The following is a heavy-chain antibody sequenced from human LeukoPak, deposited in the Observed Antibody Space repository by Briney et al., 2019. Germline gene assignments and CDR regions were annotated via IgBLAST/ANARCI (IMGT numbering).Heavy chain of an antibody. J-gene: IGHJ4*02. CDR2: ISSGRTE. CDR3: ARVADGDKYGGRDY. CDR1: GFTFSMHS. D-gene: IGHD5-24*01. Sequence: GGSLRLSCVASGFTFSMHSLNWVRQTPGKGLEWVSYISSGRTEFYADSVKGRFTISRDNAKNSLYLQMNSLRVEDTAVYYCARVADGDKYGGRDYWGQGALVIVSS. V-gene: IGHV3-48*01.